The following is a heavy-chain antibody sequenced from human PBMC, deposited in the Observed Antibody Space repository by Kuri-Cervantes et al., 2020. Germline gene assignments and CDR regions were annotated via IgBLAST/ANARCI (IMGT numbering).Heavy chain of an antibody. CDR1: GYTFTGYY. CDR2: INTNSGGT. CDR3: ATGPPSPHYLSSWYRDYFHF. D-gene: IGHD6-13*01. V-gene: IGHV1-2*02. Sequence: ASVKVSCKASGYTFTGYYMHWVRQAPGQGLEWMGWINTNSGGTNYGQNFQGRVTMTRDTSISTTYMELSSLRSDDTAVYYCATGPPSPHYLSSWYRDYFHFWGQGTLVTVSS. J-gene: IGHJ4*02.